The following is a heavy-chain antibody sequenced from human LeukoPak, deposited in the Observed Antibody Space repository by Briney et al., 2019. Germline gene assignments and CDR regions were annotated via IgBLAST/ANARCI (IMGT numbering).Heavy chain of an antibody. V-gene: IGHV3-23*01. CDR3: AKGRYYYDSSDAFET. D-gene: IGHD3-22*01. Sequence: PGGSLRLSCAASGFTFSSYAMSWVRQAPGKGLEWVSVISGSGGSTYYADSVKGRFTISRDNSKNTLYLQMNNLRAEDTAVYHCAKGRYYYDSSDAFETWGQGTMVTVSS. CDR1: GFTFSSYA. J-gene: IGHJ3*02. CDR2: ISGSGGST.